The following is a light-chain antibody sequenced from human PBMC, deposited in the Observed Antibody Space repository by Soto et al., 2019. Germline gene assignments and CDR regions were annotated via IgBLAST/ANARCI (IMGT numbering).Light chain of an antibody. J-gene: IGKJ1*01. CDR2: DAS. CDR1: QSIINW. V-gene: IGKV1-5*01. Sequence: DIQMTQSPSTLSASVGDRVTITCRASQSIINWLAWYQQKPGKAPKLLIYDASSLDSGVPSRFSGSGSGTKFTLTTSTPQHDDSETYSCQQYNSYPRTLGQGTKVDIK. CDR3: QQYNSYPRT.